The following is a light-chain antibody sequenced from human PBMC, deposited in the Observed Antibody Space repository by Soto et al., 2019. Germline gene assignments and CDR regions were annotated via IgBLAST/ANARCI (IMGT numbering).Light chain of an antibody. CDR3: QQYGGSPMYT. V-gene: IGKV3-20*01. Sequence: EIVMTQSPASLSVSPGERATLSCRASQSVNSNYLAWYQQKPGQAPRLLIYGASSRATGIPDRFSGSGSGTDFTLTISRLEPEDFAVYYCQQYGGSPMYTFGQGTKVDIK. CDR2: GAS. CDR1: QSVNSNY. J-gene: IGKJ2*01.